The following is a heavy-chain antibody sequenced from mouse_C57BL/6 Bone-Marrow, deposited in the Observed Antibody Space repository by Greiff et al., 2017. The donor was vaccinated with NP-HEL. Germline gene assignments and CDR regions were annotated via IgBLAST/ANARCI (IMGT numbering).Heavy chain of an antibody. Sequence: VQLQQSGPELVKPGASVKISCKASGYAFSSSWMNWVKQRPGKGLEWIGRIYPGDGDTNYNGKFKGKATLTADKSSSTAYMQLSSLTSEDSAVYFCARSVTTVHFDYWGQGTTLTVSS. CDR3: ARSVTTVHFDY. V-gene: IGHV1-82*01. CDR2: IYPGDGDT. CDR1: GYAFSSSW. J-gene: IGHJ2*01. D-gene: IGHD1-1*01.